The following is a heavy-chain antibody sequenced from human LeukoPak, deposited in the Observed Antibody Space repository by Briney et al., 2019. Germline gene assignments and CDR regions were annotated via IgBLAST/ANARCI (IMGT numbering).Heavy chain of an antibody. J-gene: IGHJ4*02. CDR2: IKQDGSAA. CDR1: GFTFTTYW. Sequence: PGGSLRLSCAASGFTFTTYWMSWVRQAPGKGLEWVANIKQDGSAAYYVDSVKGRFTISRDNAKNSLYLQMNSLRAEDTAVYYCAKIAAAVPDYWGLGTLVTVSS. CDR3: AKIAAAVPDY. D-gene: IGHD6-13*01. V-gene: IGHV3-7*01.